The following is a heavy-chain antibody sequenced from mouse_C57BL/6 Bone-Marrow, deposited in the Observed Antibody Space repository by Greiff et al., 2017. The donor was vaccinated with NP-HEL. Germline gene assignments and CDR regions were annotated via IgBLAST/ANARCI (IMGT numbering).Heavy chain of an antibody. CDR3: TRRWLPFYAMDY. CDR2: ISSGGDYI. CDR1: GFTFSSYA. J-gene: IGHJ4*01. V-gene: IGHV5-9-1*02. Sequence: DVMLVESGEGLVKPGGSLKLSCAASGFTFSSYAMSWVRQTPEKRLEWVAYISSGGDYIYYADTVKGRFTISRDNARNTLYLQMSSLKSEDTAMYYCTRRWLPFYAMDYWGQGTSVTVSS. D-gene: IGHD2-3*01.